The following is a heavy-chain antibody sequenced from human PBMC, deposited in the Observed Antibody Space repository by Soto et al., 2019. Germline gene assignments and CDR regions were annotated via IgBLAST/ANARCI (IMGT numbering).Heavy chain of an antibody. CDR3: ARGPAAMLNWFDP. D-gene: IGHD2-2*01. CDR1: GGSISSGGYY. CDR2: IYYSGST. J-gene: IGHJ5*02. V-gene: IGHV4-31*03. Sequence: PSETLSLTCTVSGGSISSGGYYWSWIRQHPGKGLEWIGYIYYSGSTYYNPSLKSRVTISVDTSKNQFSLKLSSVTAADTAVYYCARGPAAMLNWFDPWGQGTLVTVSS.